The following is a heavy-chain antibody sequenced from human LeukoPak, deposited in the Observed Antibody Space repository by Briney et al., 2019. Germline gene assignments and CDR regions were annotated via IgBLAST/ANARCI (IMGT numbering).Heavy chain of an antibody. Sequence: GGSLRLSCSASGFTFSSYWMHWVRQAPGKGLVWVSRINSDGSSTSYADSVKGRFTISRDNAKNTLYLQMNSLRAEDTAVYYCASNYGSGSYYKYYYYGMDVWGKGTTVTVSS. CDR3: ASNYGSGSYYKYYYYGMDV. CDR2: INSDGSST. J-gene: IGHJ6*04. D-gene: IGHD3-10*01. V-gene: IGHV3-74*01. CDR1: GFTFSSYW.